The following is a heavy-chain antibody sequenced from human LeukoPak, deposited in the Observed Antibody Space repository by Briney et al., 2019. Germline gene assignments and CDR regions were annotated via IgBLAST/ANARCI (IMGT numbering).Heavy chain of an antibody. J-gene: IGHJ4*02. CDR2: IRSSGDTT. V-gene: IGHV3-23*01. Sequence: PGGSLRLSCAASGFTFSDYAMDWVRQAPGKGLGWVSVIRSSGDTTYYADFVKGRFTISRDNSKNTLYLQMNSLRAEDTAVYYCAKGYYASGSSLSAFDYWGQGTLVTVSS. CDR3: AKGYYASGSSLSAFDY. CDR1: GFTFSDYA. D-gene: IGHD3-10*01.